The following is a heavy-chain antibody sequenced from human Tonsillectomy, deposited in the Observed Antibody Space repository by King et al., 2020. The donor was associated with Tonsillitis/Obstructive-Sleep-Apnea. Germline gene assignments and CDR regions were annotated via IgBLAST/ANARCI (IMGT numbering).Heavy chain of an antibody. D-gene: IGHD5-12*01. V-gene: IGHV5-10-1*03. CDR2: IDPSDSYT. CDR3: AKHMYSGYDSGYDY. CDR1: GYSFTSYW. Sequence: QLVQSGAEVKKPGESLRLSCKGSGYSFTSYWISWVRQMPGKGLEWMGRIDPSDSYTNYSPSFQGHVTISADKSISSAYLQWSSLKASDTAMYYCAKHMYSGYDSGYDYGGEGPLVTVSS. J-gene: IGHJ4*02.